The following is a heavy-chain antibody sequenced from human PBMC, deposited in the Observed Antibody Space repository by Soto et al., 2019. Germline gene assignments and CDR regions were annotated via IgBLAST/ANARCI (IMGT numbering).Heavy chain of an antibody. CDR3: ARDDPSGYLN. V-gene: IGHV3-21*01. Sequence: GGSLRLSCAASGFTFSSYSMNWVRQAPGKGLEWVSSISSSISYIYYADSVKGRFTISRDNAKNSLYLQMNCLRAEDTAVYYCARDDPSGYLNWGQGTLVTVSS. D-gene: IGHD6-13*01. CDR1: GFTFSSYS. CDR2: ISSSISYI. J-gene: IGHJ4*02.